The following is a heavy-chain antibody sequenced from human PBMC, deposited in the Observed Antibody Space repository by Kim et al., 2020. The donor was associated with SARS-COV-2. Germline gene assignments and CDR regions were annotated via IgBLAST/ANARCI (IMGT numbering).Heavy chain of an antibody. CDR3: ARSMITFVGVNAFDI. V-gene: IGHV1-69*04. Sequence: SVKVSCKASGGTFSSYAISWVRQAPGQGLEWMGRIIPILGIAKYAKKFQGRVTITADKSTSTAYMELSSLGSEDTAVYYCARSMITFVGVNAFDIWGQGTMVTVSS. CDR2: IIPILGIA. D-gene: IGHD3-16*01. J-gene: IGHJ3*02. CDR1: GGTFSSYA.